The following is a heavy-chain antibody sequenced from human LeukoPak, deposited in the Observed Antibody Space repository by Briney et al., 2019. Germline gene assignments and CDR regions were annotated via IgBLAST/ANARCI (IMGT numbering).Heavy chain of an antibody. CDR2: ISADGGSI. Sequence: GGSQRLSCAVSEFTFSSYAMGWVRPAPGKGLEWVSSISADGGSIYYADSVKGRFTNSRDNSKNTLYLQMNSLRAEDTAVYYCAVFSASYWDLDYWGQGTLVTVSS. D-gene: IGHD1-26*01. J-gene: IGHJ4*02. CDR1: EFTFSSYA. CDR3: AVFSASYWDLDY. V-gene: IGHV3-23*01.